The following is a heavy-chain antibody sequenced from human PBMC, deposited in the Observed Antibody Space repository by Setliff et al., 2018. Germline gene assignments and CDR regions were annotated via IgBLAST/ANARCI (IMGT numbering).Heavy chain of an antibody. CDR3: SRDLXXXGDYLVDY. J-gene: IGHJ4*02. Sequence: GGSLRLSCAASGFTFRSYWMGWCRQGSGKGLEWVANKKKEGRIKYYLDSVRGRFTISRDNAENXLTLQMNSLRVEDTAVYYCSRDLXXXGDYLVDYWGQGTLVTVSS. D-gene: IGHD4-17*01. CDR1: GFTFRSYW. CDR2: KKKEGRIK. V-gene: IGHV3-7*01.